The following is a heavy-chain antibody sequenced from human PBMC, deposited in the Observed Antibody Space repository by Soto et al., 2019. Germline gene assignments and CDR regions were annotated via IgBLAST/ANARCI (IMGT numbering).Heavy chain of an antibody. D-gene: IGHD5-12*01. Sequence: PGGSLRLSCAASGSTFSSYAMSWVRQAPGKGLEWVSAISGSGGSTYYADSVKGRFTISRDNSKNTLYLQMKSLRAEDTAVYYCAKDIPPPIVATVPNYYYYGMDVWGQGTTVTVSS. V-gene: IGHV3-23*01. CDR3: AKDIPPPIVATVPNYYYYGMDV. CDR1: GSTFSSYA. J-gene: IGHJ6*02. CDR2: ISGSGGST.